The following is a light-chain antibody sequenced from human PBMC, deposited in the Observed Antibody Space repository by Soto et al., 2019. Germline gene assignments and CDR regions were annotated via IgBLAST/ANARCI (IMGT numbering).Light chain of an antibody. CDR2: DAS. Sequence: MVLTQSPAALSLSPGERATLSCRASQSVSSYLAWYQQKPGQAPRLLIYDASNRATGIPARFSGSGSGADFTLTISSLEPEDFAVYYCQQRSNWPPKLTFGGGTTV. V-gene: IGKV3-11*01. J-gene: IGKJ4*01. CDR3: QQRSNWPPKLT. CDR1: QSVSSY.